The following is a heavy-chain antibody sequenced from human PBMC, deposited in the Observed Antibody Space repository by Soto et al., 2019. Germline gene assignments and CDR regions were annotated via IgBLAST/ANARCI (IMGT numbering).Heavy chain of an antibody. J-gene: IGHJ5*02. CDR1: GFTFSSYA. D-gene: IGHD3-16*01. CDR2: ISGSGGST. V-gene: IGHV3-23*01. CDR3: AKVMAYIWGSYST. Sequence: EVQLLESGGGLVQPGGSLRLSCAASGFTFSSYAMSWVRQAPGKGLEWVSAISGSGGSTYYADSVKGRFTISRDNSKNTLYLQMNSLGAEDTAVYYCAKVMAYIWGSYSTWGQGTLVTVSS.